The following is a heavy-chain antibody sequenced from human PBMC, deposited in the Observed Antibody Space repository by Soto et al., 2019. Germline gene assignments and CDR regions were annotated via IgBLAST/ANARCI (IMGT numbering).Heavy chain of an antibody. J-gene: IGHJ5*02. CDR3: ASARRITMVRGVTNNWFDP. Sequence: PGGSLRLSCAASGFTFSSYWMHWVRQAPGKGLVWVSRINSDGSSTSYADSVKGRLTISRDTSKNQFSLKLSSVTAADTAVYYCASARRITMVRGVTNNWFDPWGQGTLVTVSS. CDR2: INSDGSST. CDR1: GFTFSSYW. V-gene: IGHV3-74*01. D-gene: IGHD3-10*01.